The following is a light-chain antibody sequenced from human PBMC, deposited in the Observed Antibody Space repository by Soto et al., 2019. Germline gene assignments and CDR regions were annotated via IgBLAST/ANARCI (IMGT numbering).Light chain of an antibody. Sequence: DIKMTQSPSSLSAFIGDRVTITCRASQGIRGWLAWYQLKPGKAPKSLIYATSTLQDGVPSRFSGNGSETEFTLTISSLQSEDIATYYCQQYYSYPWTFGQGTKVDIK. V-gene: IGKV1D-16*01. CDR2: ATS. CDR1: QGIRGW. CDR3: QQYYSYPWT. J-gene: IGKJ1*01.